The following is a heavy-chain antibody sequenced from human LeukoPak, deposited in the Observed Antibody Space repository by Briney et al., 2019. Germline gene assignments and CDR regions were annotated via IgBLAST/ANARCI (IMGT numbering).Heavy chain of an antibody. Sequence: SETLSLTCSVSGVSISNNYWSWIRQAPGKGLEWIGYIYYSGSSNYNPSLKSRVTISVDTSKNQFSLNLTSVTAADTAVYYCARVDYDSSGYHSYYFDYWGQGTLVTVSS. D-gene: IGHD3-22*01. V-gene: IGHV4-59*01. CDR3: ARVDYDSSGYHSYYFDY. J-gene: IGHJ4*02. CDR1: GVSISNNY. CDR2: IYYSGSS.